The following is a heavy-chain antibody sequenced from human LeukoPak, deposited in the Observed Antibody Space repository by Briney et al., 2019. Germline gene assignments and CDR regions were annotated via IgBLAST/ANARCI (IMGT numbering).Heavy chain of an antibody. CDR1: GFIFSNYG. CDR3: AREWGRIAVAGGLGY. J-gene: IGHJ4*02. CDR2: IWYEGQTK. Sequence: PGGSLRLSCEASGFIFSNYGMHWVRQAPGKGLEWLALIWYEGQTKFYADSVKGRFTISRDNSGNTLFLHMTNLRVEDTAVYYCAREWGRIAVAGGLGYWGQGALVTVSS. V-gene: IGHV3-33*01. D-gene: IGHD6-19*01.